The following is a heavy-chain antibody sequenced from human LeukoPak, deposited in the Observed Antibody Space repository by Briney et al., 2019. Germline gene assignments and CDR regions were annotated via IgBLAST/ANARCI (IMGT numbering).Heavy chain of an antibody. J-gene: IGHJ4*02. CDR3: ARVMGRSKFSSWYGYFDY. D-gene: IGHD6-13*01. CDR2: INPNSGGT. CDR1: GYTFTGYY. V-gene: IGHV1-2*02. Sequence: ASVKVSCKASGYTFTGYYMHWVRQAPGQGLEWMGWINPNSGGTNYAQKFQGRVTMTRDTSISTAYMELSRLRSDDTAVYYCARVMGRSKFSSWYGYFDYWGQGTLVTVSS.